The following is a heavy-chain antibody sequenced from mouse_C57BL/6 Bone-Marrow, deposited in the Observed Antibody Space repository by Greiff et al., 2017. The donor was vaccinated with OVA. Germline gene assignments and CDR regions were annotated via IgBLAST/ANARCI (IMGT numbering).Heavy chain of an antibody. V-gene: IGHV7-3*01. CDR2: IRNKPNGSTT. J-gene: IGHJ2*01. CDR1: GFTFTNHY. Sequence: EVMLVESGGGLVQPGDSLSLSCAASGFTFTNHYMSWVRQPPGKALEWLAFIRNKPNGSTTEYSASVKGRFTISRDNSQSILYLQMNALRAEDSATYYCARYKGRVAVDYFDYWGQGTALTVSS. D-gene: IGHD1-1*01. CDR3: ARYKGRVAVDYFDY.